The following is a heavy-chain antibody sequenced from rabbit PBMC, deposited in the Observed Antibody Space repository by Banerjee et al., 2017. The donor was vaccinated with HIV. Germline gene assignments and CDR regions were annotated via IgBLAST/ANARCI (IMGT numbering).Heavy chain of an antibody. CDR2: MNAGTSGGS. J-gene: IGHJ4*01. CDR3: ARDLAGVIGWNFNL. CDR1: GFSFSSRYW. Sequence: QEQLEESGGGLVKPEGSLTLTCTASGFSFSSRYWICWVRQAPGKGLEWIGCMNAGTSGGSYYARWAKGRFTISKTSSTTVTLQMTSLTAADTATYFCARDLAGVIGWNFNLWGPGTLVTVS. D-gene: IGHD4-1*01. V-gene: IGHV1S45*01.